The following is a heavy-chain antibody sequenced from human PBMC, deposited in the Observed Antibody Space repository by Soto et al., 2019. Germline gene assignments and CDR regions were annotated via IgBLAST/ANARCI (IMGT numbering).Heavy chain of an antibody. Sequence: AXVKVSCKASGYTFTSYGISWVRQAPGKGLEWMGGFDPEDGETIYAQKFQGRVTMTEDTSTDTAYMELSSLRSEDMAVYYCATAVAVPNYYGMDVWGQGTTVTLSS. CDR1: GYTFTSYG. CDR2: FDPEDGET. D-gene: IGHD6-19*01. J-gene: IGHJ6*02. CDR3: ATAVAVPNYYGMDV. V-gene: IGHV1-24*01.